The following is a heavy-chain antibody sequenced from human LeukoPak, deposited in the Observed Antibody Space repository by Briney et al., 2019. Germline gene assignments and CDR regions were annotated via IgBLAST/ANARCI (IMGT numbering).Heavy chain of an antibody. D-gene: IGHD3-16*02. CDR2: IHPSTGNP. V-gene: IGHV7-4-1*02. CDR1: GYTFTNYA. CDR3: ARAFQSLGGLSLPDY. J-gene: IGHJ4*02. Sequence: ASVKVSCKASGYTFTNYAMNWVRQAPGQGLEWMGWIHPSTGNPTYAQGFTGRFVFSLDTAVSTTYLQISSLKAEDTAVYFCARAFQSLGGLSLPDYWGQGTLVTVSS.